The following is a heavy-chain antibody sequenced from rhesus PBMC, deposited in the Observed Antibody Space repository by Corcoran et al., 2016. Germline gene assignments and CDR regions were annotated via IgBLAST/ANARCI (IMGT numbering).Heavy chain of an antibody. CDR2: IYGRSGST. D-gene: IGHD4-23*01. CDR1: GGSISSNY. CDR3: AGWGEYSNYPTIDY. Sequence: QVQLQESGPGLVTSSETLSLTCAVSGGSISSNYWSWIRQPPGKGLEWIGYIYGRSGSTYYNPAPKSRVTMSTDTSKNQFSLKLRSVTAADTAGYYCAGWGEYSNYPTIDYWGQGGLVTVSA. J-gene: IGHJ4*01. V-gene: IGHV4-147*01.